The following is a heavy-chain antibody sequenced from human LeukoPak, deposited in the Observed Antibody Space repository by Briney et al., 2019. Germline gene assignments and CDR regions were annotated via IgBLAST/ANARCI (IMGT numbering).Heavy chain of an antibody. J-gene: IGHJ4*02. CDR1: GGSISSYY. CDR3: GRDTKAHYYDSSGYRTWYFDY. CDR2: IYTRGIT. V-gene: IGHV4-4*07. D-gene: IGHD3-22*01. Sequence: PSETLSLTCTVSGGSISSYYWSWIRQPAGKGLEWIGRIYTRGITNYNPSLKSRVTMSVDTSKNQFSLKLSSVTAADTAVYYCGRDTKAHYYDSSGYRTWYFDYWGQGTLVTVSS.